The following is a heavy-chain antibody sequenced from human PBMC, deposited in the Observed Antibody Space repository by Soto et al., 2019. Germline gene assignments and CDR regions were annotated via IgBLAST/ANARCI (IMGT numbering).Heavy chain of an antibody. D-gene: IGHD4-17*01. CDR2: IYHSGST. J-gene: IGHJ5*02. CDR1: GGSISSSNW. Sequence: SETLSLTCAVSGGSISSSNWWSWVRQPPGKGLEWIGEIYHSGSTNYNPSLKSRVTISVDKSKNQFSLKLSSVTAADTAVYYCARGTSGDYVARERWFDPWGQGTLVTVSS. CDR3: ARGTSGDYVARERWFDP. V-gene: IGHV4-4*02.